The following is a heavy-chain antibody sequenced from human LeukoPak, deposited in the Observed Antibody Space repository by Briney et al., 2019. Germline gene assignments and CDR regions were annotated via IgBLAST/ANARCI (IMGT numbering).Heavy chain of an antibody. V-gene: IGHV3-7*01. J-gene: IGHJ4*02. CDR1: GFTFSSYW. CDR3: ARGIVVVTAIIDY. Sequence: GGSLRLSCAASGFTFSSYWMSWVRQAPGKGLEWVANIKQDASETYYVDSVKGRFTISRDNAKNSLYLQMNSLRAEDTAVYYCARGIVVVTAIIDYWGQGTLVTVSS. CDR2: IKQDASET. D-gene: IGHD2-21*02.